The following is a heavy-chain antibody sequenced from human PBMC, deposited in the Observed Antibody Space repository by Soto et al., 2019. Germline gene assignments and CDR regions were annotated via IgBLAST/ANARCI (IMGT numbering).Heavy chain of an antibody. V-gene: IGHV3-64D*08. J-gene: IGHJ4*02. Sequence: GGSLRLSCSGSGFTFSTFAIHWVHQAPGKGLEYVSAITLNGDNTYYADSVRGRFTVSRDNSKKTLYLQMSSLRAEDTAVYYCVSGWQQLVQLGFFDYWAQGTLVTVSS. CDR3: VSGWQQLVQLGFFDY. CDR1: GFTFSTFA. CDR2: ITLNGDNT. D-gene: IGHD6-13*01.